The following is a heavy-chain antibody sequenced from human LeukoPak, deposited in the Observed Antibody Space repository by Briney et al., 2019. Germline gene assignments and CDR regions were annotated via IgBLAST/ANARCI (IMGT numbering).Heavy chain of an antibody. CDR1: GGSISSGDYY. J-gene: IGHJ4*02. Sequence: SETLSLTCTVSGGSISSGDYYWSWIRQPPGKVLEWIGCIYYSGSTYYNPSLKSRVTISVDTSKNQFSLKLSSVTAADTAVYYCAREAYYYGSGSGFDYWGQGTLVTVSS. CDR3: AREAYYYGSGSGFDY. V-gene: IGHV4-30-4*01. D-gene: IGHD3-10*01. CDR2: IYYSGST.